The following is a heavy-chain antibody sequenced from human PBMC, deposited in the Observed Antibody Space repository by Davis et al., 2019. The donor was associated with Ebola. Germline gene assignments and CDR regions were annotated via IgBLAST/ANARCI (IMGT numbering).Heavy chain of an antibody. Sequence: PGGSLRLSCAASGFTFSSYGMHWVRQAPGKGLEWVAVIWYDGSNKYYADSVKGRFTISRDNSKNTLYLQMNSLRAEDTAVYYCASIAAAGKEEKFDYWGQGTLVTVSS. CDR2: IWYDGSNK. V-gene: IGHV3-33*01. D-gene: IGHD6-13*01. CDR1: GFTFSSYG. J-gene: IGHJ4*02. CDR3: ASIAAAGKEEKFDY.